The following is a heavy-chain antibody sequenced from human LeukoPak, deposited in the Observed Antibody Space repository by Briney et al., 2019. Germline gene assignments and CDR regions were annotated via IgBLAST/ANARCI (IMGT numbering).Heavy chain of an antibody. V-gene: IGHV3-9*01. CDR3: ARDEVSGSDGPWGYYYYGMDV. CDR2: ISWNSGSI. D-gene: IGHD7-27*01. Sequence: GGSLRLSCAASGFTFDDYAMHWVRQAPGKGLEWVSGISWNSGSIGYADSVKGRFTISRDNAKNSLYLQMNSLRAEDTAVYYCARDEVSGSDGPWGYYYYGMDVWGQGTTVTVSS. CDR1: GFTFDDYA. J-gene: IGHJ6*02.